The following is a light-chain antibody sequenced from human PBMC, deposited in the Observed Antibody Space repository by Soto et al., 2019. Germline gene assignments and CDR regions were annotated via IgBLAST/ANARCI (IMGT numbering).Light chain of an antibody. CDR1: SSDVGGYGY. CDR2: EVS. J-gene: IGLJ1*01. CDR3: SSYTSSSTDV. V-gene: IGLV2-14*01. Sequence: QSALTQPASVSGSPGQSITISCTGTSSDVGGYGYVSWYQHHPGKAPKLTIYEVSNRPSGVSNRFSGSKSGNTASLTISGLQAEDEAEYYYSSYTSSSTDVFGTGTKVTVL.